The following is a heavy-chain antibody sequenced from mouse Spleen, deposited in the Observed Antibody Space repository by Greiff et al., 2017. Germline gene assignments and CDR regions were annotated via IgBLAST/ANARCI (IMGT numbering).Heavy chain of an antibody. J-gene: IGHJ1*03. CDR1: GFTFSDYY. CDR2: INYDGSST. D-gene: IGHD1-1*01. Sequence: VQLVESEGGLVQPGSSMKLSCTASGFTFSDYYMAWVRQVPEKGLEWVANINYDGSSTYYLDSLKSRFIISRDNAKNILYLQMSSLKSEDTATYYCARRVDYYGSRRGYFDVWGTGTTVTVSS. CDR3: ARRVDYYGSRRGYFDV. V-gene: IGHV5-16*01.